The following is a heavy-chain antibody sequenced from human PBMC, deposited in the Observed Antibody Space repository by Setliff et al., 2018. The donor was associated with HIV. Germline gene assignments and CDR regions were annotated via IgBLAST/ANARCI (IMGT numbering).Heavy chain of an antibody. Sequence: SETLSLTCSVSGGSIRNYYWSWIRQPPGKGLEWIGNIYYSGSTSYNPSFKSRFTISRDNFNNFLHLQMNSLRAEDTAVYYCARDSVSSGGFWSGYSFLYYYYMDVWGKGTTVTVSS. J-gene: IGHJ6*03. CDR3: ARDSVSSGGFWSGYSFLYYYYMDV. D-gene: IGHD3-3*01. V-gene: IGHV4-59*12. CDR2: IYYSGST. CDR1: GGSIRNYY.